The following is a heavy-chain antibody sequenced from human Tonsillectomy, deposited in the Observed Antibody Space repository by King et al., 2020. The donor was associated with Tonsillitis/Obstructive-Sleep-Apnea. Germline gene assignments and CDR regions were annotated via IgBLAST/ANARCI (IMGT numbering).Heavy chain of an antibody. CDR1: GFTFSSYA. J-gene: IGHJ5*02. V-gene: IGHV3-23*04. D-gene: IGHD3-10*01. CDR3: AKAPVWFGELSPNWFDP. Sequence: VQLVESGGGLVQPGGSLRLSCAASGFTFSSYAMSWVRQAPGKGLEWVSAISNSGRSTYYADSVKGRFTIYRDNSKNTLYLQMNSLRAEDTAVYYCAKAPVWFGELSPNWFDPWGQGTLVTGSS. CDR2: ISNSGRST.